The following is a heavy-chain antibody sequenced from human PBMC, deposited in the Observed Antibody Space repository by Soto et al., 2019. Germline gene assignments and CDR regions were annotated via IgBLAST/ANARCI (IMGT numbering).Heavy chain of an antibody. V-gene: IGHV1-46*01. CDR1: GYTFIDYY. CDR3: ARDHGTTTVVIHFPIFDI. Sequence: ASVKVSCKASGYTFIDYYMHWLRQAPGQGLEWRGIMKPTDGSADIAQKFQGRVTMTRDTSTSTLYMELSSLRPDDTAVYYFARDHGTTTVVIHFPIFDIWGQGTMVTVSS. CDR2: MKPTDGSA. D-gene: IGHD4-17*01. J-gene: IGHJ3*02.